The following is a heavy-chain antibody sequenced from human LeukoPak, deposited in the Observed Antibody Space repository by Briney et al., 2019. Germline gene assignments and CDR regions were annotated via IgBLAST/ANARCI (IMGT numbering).Heavy chain of an antibody. Sequence: GGSLRPSCAASGFTFSSYEMNWVRQAPGKGLEWVSYISSSGSTIYYADSVKGRFTISRDNAKNSLYLQMNSLRAEDTAVYYCARGLAVVVPSGDFDYWGQGTLVTVSS. V-gene: IGHV3-48*03. D-gene: IGHD2-15*01. J-gene: IGHJ4*02. CDR2: ISSSGSTI. CDR1: GFTFSSYE. CDR3: ARGLAVVVPSGDFDY.